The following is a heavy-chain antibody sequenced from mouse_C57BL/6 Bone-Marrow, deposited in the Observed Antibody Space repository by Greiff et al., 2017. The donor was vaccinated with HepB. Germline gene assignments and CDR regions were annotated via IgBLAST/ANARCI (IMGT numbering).Heavy chain of an antibody. CDR2: FYPGSGSI. V-gene: IGHV1-62-2*01. D-gene: IGHD1-1*01. CDR1: GYTFTEYT. J-gene: IGHJ3*01. CDR3: ERQEDRYYGSGAWLAY. Sequence: QVQLQQSGAELVKPGASVKLSCKASGYTFTEYTIHWVKQRSGQGLEWIGWFYPGSGSIKYNEKFKDKATLTADKSSSTVYMELSRLTSEDSAVYFVERQEDRYYGSGAWLAYWAKGLWSLSLQ.